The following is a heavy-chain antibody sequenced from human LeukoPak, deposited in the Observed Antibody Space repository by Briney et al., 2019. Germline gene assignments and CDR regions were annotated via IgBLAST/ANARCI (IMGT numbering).Heavy chain of an antibody. V-gene: IGHV4-59*01. CDR3: ARITTPFHVNY. CDR1: GGSISSYY. CDR2: IYYSGST. D-gene: IGHD3-22*01. Sequence: SETLSLTCTVSGGSISSYYWSWIRQPPGKGLEWIGYIYYSGSTNYNPSLKSRVTISVDTSKNQFSLKLSSVTAADTAVYYYARITTPFHVNYWGQGTLVTVSS. J-gene: IGHJ4*02.